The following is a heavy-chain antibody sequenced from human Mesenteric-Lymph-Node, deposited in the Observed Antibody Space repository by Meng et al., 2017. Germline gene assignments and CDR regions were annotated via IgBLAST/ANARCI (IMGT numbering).Heavy chain of an antibody. CDR2: IYYSGST. CDR1: GGSISSYY. CDR3: ARGRNGPLYCSGGSCYSKWHYYFDY. V-gene: IGHV4-59*12. D-gene: IGHD2-15*01. Sequence: SETLSLTCTVSGGSISSYYWSWIRQPPGKGLEWIGYIYYSGSTNYNPSLKSRVTISVDTSKNQFSLKLSSVTAADTAVYYCARGRNGPLYCSGGSCYSKWHYYFDYWGQGTLVTVSS. J-gene: IGHJ4*02.